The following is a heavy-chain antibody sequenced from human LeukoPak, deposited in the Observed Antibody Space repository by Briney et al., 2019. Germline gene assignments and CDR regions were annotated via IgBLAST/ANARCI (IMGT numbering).Heavy chain of an antibody. V-gene: IGHV3-23*01. J-gene: IGHJ4*02. CDR1: GFTFSSYA. D-gene: IGHD1-1*01. CDR2: ISGSGGST. Sequence: GGSLRLSCAASGFTFSSYAMTWVRQAPGKGLEWVSVISGSGGSTYYADSVKGRFTISRDNSKNTLYLQMNSLRAEDTAVYYCARDQLGAVLYFDYWGQGALVTVSS. CDR3: ARDQLGAVLYFDY.